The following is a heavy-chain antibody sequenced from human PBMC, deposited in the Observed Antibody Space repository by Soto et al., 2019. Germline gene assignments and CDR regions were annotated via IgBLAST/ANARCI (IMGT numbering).Heavy chain of an antibody. CDR3: VRRAGGAVVWYYDL. Sequence: EVQLLESGGGLVQRGGSLRPSCAASGFIFNNYAMPWVRQAPGKGLEWVARVRGRGGSAYYADSVKGRLTISRDNSTNTLYLQMTSVRGEDTAVYYCVRRAGGAVVWYYDLWGRGTLVSVFS. CDR2: VRGRGGSA. CDR1: GFIFNNYA. J-gene: IGHJ2*01. D-gene: IGHD2-21*01. V-gene: IGHV3-23*01.